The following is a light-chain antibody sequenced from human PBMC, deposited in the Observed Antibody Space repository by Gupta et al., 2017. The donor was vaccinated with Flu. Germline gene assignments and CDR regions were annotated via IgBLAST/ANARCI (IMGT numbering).Light chain of an antibody. J-gene: IGLJ2*01. V-gene: IGLV2-11*01. Sequence: IYDVNKRPSGVPDRFSGSRSGNTASLTISGLQVEDEAEYYCSSFAGGTTLVVFGGGTKLTVL. CDR2: DVN. CDR3: SSFAGGTTLVV.